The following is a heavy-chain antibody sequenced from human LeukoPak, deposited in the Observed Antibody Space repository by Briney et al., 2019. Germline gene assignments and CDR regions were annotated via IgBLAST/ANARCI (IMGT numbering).Heavy chain of an antibody. CDR3: ARVGGIMTTVSPFDY. CDR1: GGTFSSYA. CDR2: IIPIFGTA. D-gene: IGHD4-17*01. Sequence: SVKLSCKASGGTFSSYAISWVRQAPGQGLEWMGGIIPIFGTANYAQKFQGRVTITTDESTSTAYMELSSLRSEDTAVYYCARVGGIMTTVSPFDYWGQGTLVTVSS. V-gene: IGHV1-69*05. J-gene: IGHJ4*02.